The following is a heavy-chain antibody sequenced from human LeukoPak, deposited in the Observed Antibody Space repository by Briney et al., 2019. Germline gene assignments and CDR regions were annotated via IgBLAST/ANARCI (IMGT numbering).Heavy chain of an antibody. CDR2: INPNSGGT. CDR3: ARASLGDSSAYYQRPYWYFDL. V-gene: IGHV1-2*02. CDR1: GYTFTANY. J-gene: IGHJ2*01. D-gene: IGHD3-22*01. Sequence: GASVKVSFKASGYTFTANYIHWVRQASGQGLEWMGWINPNSGGTDYAQKFLGRVTMTRDTSISTAYMELSRLTSDDTAVYYCARASLGDSSAYYQRPYWYFDLWGRGTLVTVSS.